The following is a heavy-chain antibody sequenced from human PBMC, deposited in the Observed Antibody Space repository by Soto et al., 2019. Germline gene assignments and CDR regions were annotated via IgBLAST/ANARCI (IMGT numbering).Heavy chain of an antibody. CDR2: IFYSGST. CDR3: AREGNLGRWIQPLDS. Sequence: PLETLCLTCSVSGGSIGGSGGYWGWIRQPPGKGLEWIGSIFYSGSTYYNPSLKSRVTMSVDTSKNHFSLKLISVTTADTAVYFCAREGNLGRWIQPLDSWGQGTLVTVS. J-gene: IGHJ4*02. CDR1: GGSIGGSGGY. V-gene: IGHV4-39*07. D-gene: IGHD2-2*03.